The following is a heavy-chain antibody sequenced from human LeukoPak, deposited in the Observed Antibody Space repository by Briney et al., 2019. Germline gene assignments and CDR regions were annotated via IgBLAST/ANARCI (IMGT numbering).Heavy chain of an antibody. J-gene: IGHJ4*02. Sequence: GGSLRLSCAASGFTLSSYSMNWVRQAPGKGLEWVSSISRSSAYIYYADSVRGRFTISRDNAKKSLFLQMNSLRAEDTAVYYCAGPMGPTAIFGFDYWGQGILVTVSS. CDR1: GFTLSSYS. CDR3: AGPMGPTAIFGFDY. V-gene: IGHV3-21*01. CDR2: ISRSSAYI. D-gene: IGHD2-2*01.